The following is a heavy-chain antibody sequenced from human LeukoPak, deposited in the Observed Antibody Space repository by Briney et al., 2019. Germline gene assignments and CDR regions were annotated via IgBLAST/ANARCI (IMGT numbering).Heavy chain of an antibody. V-gene: IGHV3-30*04. Sequence: PGGSLRLSCAASGFTFSSYAMHWVRQAPGKGLEWVAVISYDGSNKYYADSVKGRFTISRDNSKNTLYLQMNSLRAEDTAVYYCAREGTYGGNPGDYFDYWGQGTLVTVSS. CDR3: AREGTYGGNPGDYFDY. CDR1: GFTFSSYA. J-gene: IGHJ4*02. CDR2: ISYDGSNK. D-gene: IGHD4-23*01.